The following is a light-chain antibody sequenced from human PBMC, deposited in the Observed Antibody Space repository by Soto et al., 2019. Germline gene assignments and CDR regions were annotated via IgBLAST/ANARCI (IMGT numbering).Light chain of an antibody. CDR2: DVT. V-gene: IGLV2-14*03. CDR1: SSDVGRYNL. Sequence: QSVLIQPASVSGSPGHSITISCTGTSSDVGRYNLVSWYQHHPGKAPKVMIYDVTNRPSGVPNRFSGSKSGNTASLTISGLQAEDEADYYCSSRSSISARVFGTGTKVTVL. CDR3: SSRSSISARV. J-gene: IGLJ1*01.